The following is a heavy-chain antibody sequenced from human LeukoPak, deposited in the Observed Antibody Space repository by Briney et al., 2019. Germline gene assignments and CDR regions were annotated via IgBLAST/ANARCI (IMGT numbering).Heavy chain of an antibody. CDR3: ARDQGLTAPPPYGLDV. V-gene: IGHV1-69*04. CDR2: IIPVINIT. Sequence: SVTVSCKTSGGXFSSSAITWVRQAPGQGLEWMGRIIPVINITTYAQKFQGSVTITADTSTSTVYMELSSLRSEETAVYYCARDQGLTAPPPYGLDVWGQGTTVIVSS. CDR1: GGXFSSSA. D-gene: IGHD5-18*01. J-gene: IGHJ6*02.